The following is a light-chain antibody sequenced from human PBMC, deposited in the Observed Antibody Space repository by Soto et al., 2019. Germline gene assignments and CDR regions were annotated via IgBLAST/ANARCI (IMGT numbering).Light chain of an antibody. CDR1: QSVSSS. J-gene: IGKJ1*01. CDR2: DSS. V-gene: IGKV3-15*01. Sequence: EIVMTQSPATLSVSPGERAPLACRASQSVSSSLAWYQQKPGQAPRLLINDSSTGATGVPARFSGSGSGTEFTLTISSRQAEDSAVYYCHQYRDFPRTVGQGTKVEIK. CDR3: HQYRDFPRT.